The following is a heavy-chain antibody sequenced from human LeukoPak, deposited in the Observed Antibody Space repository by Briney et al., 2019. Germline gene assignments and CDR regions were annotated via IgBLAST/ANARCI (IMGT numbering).Heavy chain of an antibody. D-gene: IGHD2-2*01. CDR1: GYTFTSYG. V-gene: IGHV1-18*01. CDR3: AREGAPNPRYCSSTSCLHYGMDV. CDR2: ISAYNGNT. J-gene: IGHJ6*02. Sequence: ASVKVSCKASGYTFTSYGISWVRQAPGQGLEWMGWISAYNGNTNYAQKLQGRVTMTTDTSTSTAYMELRSLRSDDTAVYYCAREGAPNPRYCSSTSCLHYGMDVWGQGTTVTVSS.